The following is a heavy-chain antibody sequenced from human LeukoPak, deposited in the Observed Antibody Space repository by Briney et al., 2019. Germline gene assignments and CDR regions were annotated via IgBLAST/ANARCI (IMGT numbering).Heavy chain of an antibody. V-gene: IGHV3-48*03. Sequence: PGGSLRLSCAASGFTFSSYEMNWVRQAPGKGLEWVSYISSSGSTICYADSVKGRFTISRDNAKNSLYLQMNSLRAEDTAVYYCARGGVGYSYGFDAFDIWGQGTMVTVSS. D-gene: IGHD5-18*01. J-gene: IGHJ3*02. CDR1: GFTFSSYE. CDR2: ISSSGSTI. CDR3: ARGGVGYSYGFDAFDI.